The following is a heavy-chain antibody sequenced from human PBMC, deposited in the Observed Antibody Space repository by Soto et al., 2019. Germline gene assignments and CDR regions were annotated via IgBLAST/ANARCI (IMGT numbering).Heavy chain of an antibody. V-gene: IGHV4-31*03. CDR3: AREQADYDFWSGYYRWFWFDP. J-gene: IGHJ5*02. CDR1: GGSISSGGYY. CDR2: IYYSGST. D-gene: IGHD3-3*01. Sequence: PSETLSLTCTVSGGSISSGGYYWSWIRQHPGKGLEWIGYIYYSGSTYYNPSLKSRVTISVDTSKNQFSLKLSSVTAADTAVYYCAREQADYDFWSGYYRWFWFDPWGQGTLVTVSS.